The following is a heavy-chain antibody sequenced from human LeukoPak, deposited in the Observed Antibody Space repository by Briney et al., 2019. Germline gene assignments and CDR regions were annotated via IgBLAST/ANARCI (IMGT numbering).Heavy chain of an antibody. CDR1: GASISSGSYY. D-gene: IGHD1-7*01. Sequence: SERHSPTCSVSGASISSGSYYWAWIRQPPGKGLEWIGSFYYRGSTYYNPSLKSRVTLSVDTSKNQFSLDLYSVTAADTAVYYCAKTTKASIGDPFDIWGQGRMFTLSS. V-gene: IGHV4-39*01. J-gene: IGHJ3*02. CDR2: FYYRGST. CDR3: AKTTKASIGDPFDI.